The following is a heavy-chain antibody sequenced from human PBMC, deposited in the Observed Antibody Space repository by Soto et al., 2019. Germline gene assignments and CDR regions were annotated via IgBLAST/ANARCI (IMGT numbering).Heavy chain of an antibody. Sequence: TLSLTCSVSGGSISNSSYLWGWVRQPPGKGLQWIGSVSHIGSTNYNPSLKSRLTISVGTSKTQSSLRLDSVTAADTAVYYCSRIAVSGPRTGFDYWGQGILVTVSS. CDR3: SRIAVSGPRTGFDY. CDR2: VSHIGST. V-gene: IGHV4-39*01. D-gene: IGHD6-19*01. J-gene: IGHJ4*02. CDR1: GGSISNSSYL.